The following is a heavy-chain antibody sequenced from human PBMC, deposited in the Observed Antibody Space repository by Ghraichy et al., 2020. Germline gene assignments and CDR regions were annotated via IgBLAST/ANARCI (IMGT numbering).Heavy chain of an antibody. V-gene: IGHV3-30-3*01. D-gene: IGHD3-9*01. Sequence: GGSLRLSCAASGFTFSSYAMHWVRQAPGKGLEWVAVISYDGSNKYYADSVKGRFTISRDNSKNTLYLQMNSLRAEDTAVYYCARGSDILTGLAVAGEYYFDYWGQGTLVTVSS. CDR1: GFTFSSYA. CDR3: ARGSDILTGLAVAGEYYFDY. J-gene: IGHJ4*02. CDR2: ISYDGSNK.